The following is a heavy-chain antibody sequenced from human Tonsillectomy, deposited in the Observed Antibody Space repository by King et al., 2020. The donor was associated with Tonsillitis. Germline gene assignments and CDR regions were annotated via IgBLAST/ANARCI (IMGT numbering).Heavy chain of an antibody. Sequence: QLVQSGAEVKSPGSSVKVSCKVSGGNFSMYAINWVRQAPGQGLEWMGGIIPIFDATNYAQKFEGRVTITADESTSTASMELSSLRSEDTAVYFCARVLREMGCNYFLFYMDVWGKGTTVTVSS. J-gene: IGHJ6*03. CDR3: ARVLREMGCNYFLFYMDV. V-gene: IGHV1-69*01. CDR2: IIPIFDAT. D-gene: IGHD2-8*01. CDR1: GGNFSMYA.